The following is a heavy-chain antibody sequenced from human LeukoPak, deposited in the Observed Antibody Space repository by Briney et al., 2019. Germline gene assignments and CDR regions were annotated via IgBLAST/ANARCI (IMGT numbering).Heavy chain of an antibody. D-gene: IGHD1-26*01. CDR1: GFTFSSYG. V-gene: IGHV3-30*18. CDR3: AKGVGARLY. Sequence: GGSLRLSCAASGFTFSSYGMHWVRQAPGKGLEWVAVISYDGSNKYYADSVKGRFTISRDNSKNTLYLQMNSLRAEDTAVYYCAKGVGARLYWGQGTLVTVSS. J-gene: IGHJ4*02. CDR2: ISYDGSNK.